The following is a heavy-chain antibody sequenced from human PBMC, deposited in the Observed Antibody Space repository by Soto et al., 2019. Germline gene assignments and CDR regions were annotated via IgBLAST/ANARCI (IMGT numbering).Heavy chain of an antibody. J-gene: IGHJ4*02. V-gene: IGHV4-59*01. CDR1: GGSISSYY. D-gene: IGHD6-19*01. Sequence: QVQLQESGPGLVKPSETLSLTHTVSGGSISSYYWSWIRQPPGKGLEWIGYIYYSGSTNYNPSLKSRATISGDTSKNQFSLKLSSVTAADTAVYYCARRYSSGFDYWGQGTLVTVSS. CDR3: ARRYSSGFDY. CDR2: IYYSGST.